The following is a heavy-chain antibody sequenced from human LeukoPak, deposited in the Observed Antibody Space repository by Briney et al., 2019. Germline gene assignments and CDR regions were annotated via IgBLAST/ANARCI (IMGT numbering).Heavy chain of an antibody. CDR2: IYYSGST. D-gene: IGHD3-10*01. CDR1: GGSISSYY. CDR3: ARGVRRVNDAFDI. J-gene: IGHJ3*02. Sequence: PSETLSLTCTVSGGSISSYYWSWIRQPPGKGLEWIGYIYYSGSTNYNPSLKSRVTISVDTSKNQFSLKLSSVTAADTAVYYCARGVRRVNDAFDIWGQGTMVTVSS. V-gene: IGHV4-59*01.